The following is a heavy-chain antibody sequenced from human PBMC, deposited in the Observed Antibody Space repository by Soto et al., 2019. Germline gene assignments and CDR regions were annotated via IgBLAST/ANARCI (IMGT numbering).Heavy chain of an antibody. D-gene: IGHD3-22*01. J-gene: IGHJ4*02. V-gene: IGHV3-23*01. CDR2: ISGSGGST. CDR3: AKSQGITMIVVAPFDY. Sequence: GSLRLSRAASGFTFSSYAMSWVRQAPGKGLEWVSAISGSGGSTYYADSVKGRFTISRDNSKNTLYLQMNSLRAEDTAVYYCAKSQGITMIVVAPFDYWGQGTLVTVSS. CDR1: GFTFSSYA.